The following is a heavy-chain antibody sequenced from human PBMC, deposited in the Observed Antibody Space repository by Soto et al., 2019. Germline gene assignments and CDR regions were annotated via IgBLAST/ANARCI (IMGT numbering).Heavy chain of an antibody. Sequence: EVQLLESGGGLVRPGWSLRLSCAASGFTFSSYALSWVRQAPGKGLEWVSAISGSGGTTYYADSVKGRFPISRDNSKNTLYLQMNSLRAEDTAVYYCAKDSTGHDSWGQGTLVTVSS. D-gene: IGHD2-8*02. J-gene: IGHJ4*02. V-gene: IGHV3-23*01. CDR2: ISGSGGTT. CDR3: AKDSTGHDS. CDR1: GFTFSSYA.